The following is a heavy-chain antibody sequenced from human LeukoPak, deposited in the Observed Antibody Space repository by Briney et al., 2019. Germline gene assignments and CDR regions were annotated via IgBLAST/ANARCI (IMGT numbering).Heavy chain of an antibody. CDR1: GGSISSSSYY. CDR2: IYYSGSN. CDR3: ARSSANYYDSSGYYYVPPYYFDY. D-gene: IGHD3-22*01. J-gene: IGHJ4*02. Sequence: SETLSLTCTVSGGSISSSSYYWGWIRKPPGKGLEWIGRIYYSGSNYYHPSLKSQVTISVDTSKNQFSLKLSSVTAADTAVYYCARSSANYYDSSGYYYVPPYYFDYWGQGTLVTVSS. V-gene: IGHV4-39*01.